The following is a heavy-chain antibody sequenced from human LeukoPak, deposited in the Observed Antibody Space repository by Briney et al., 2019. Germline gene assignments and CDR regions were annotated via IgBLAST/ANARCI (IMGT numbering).Heavy chain of an antibody. V-gene: IGHV1-46*01. J-gene: IGHJ4*02. CDR2: INPSGGGT. CDR1: GYTFTSYY. Sequence: ASVKVSCKASGYTFTSYYLHWVRQAPGQGLEWMGIINPSGGGTTYAQKFQGRVTMTGDTSTSTVYMELSSLRSEDTAVYYCARDLTKDYGGNCPGHYWGQGSLVTVSS. D-gene: IGHD4-23*01. CDR3: ARDLTKDYGGNCPGHY.